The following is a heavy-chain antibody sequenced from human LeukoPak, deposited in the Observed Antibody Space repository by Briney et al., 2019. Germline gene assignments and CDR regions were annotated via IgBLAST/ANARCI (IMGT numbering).Heavy chain of an antibody. CDR3: ARSKGTRYCSSTSCYGMDV. CDR2: IKQDRSEK. CDR1: GFTFSSYW. V-gene: IGHV3-7*03. Sequence: GGSLRLSCAASGFTFSSYWMSWVRQAPGKGLEWVANIKQDRSEKYYVDSVKGRFTISRDNAKNSLYLQMNSLRAEDTAVYYCARSKGTRYCSSTSCYGMDVWGQGTTVTVSS. D-gene: IGHD2-2*01. J-gene: IGHJ6*02.